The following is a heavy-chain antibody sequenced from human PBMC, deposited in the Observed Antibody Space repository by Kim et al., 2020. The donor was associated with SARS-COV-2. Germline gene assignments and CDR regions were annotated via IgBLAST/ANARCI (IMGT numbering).Heavy chain of an antibody. J-gene: IGHJ5*02. CDR3: STDWSSSSWYGFDP. V-gene: IGHV3-15*01. D-gene: IGHD6-13*01. CDR1: GFTFNNAW. CDR2: IKSKTDGGTT. Sequence: GGSLRLSCAASGFTFNNAWMSWVRQAPGKGLEWVGRIKSKTDGGTTDYAAPVKGRFTISRDDSKNTLYLQMNSLKSEDTAVYYCSTDWSSSSWYGFDPWGQGTLVTVSS.